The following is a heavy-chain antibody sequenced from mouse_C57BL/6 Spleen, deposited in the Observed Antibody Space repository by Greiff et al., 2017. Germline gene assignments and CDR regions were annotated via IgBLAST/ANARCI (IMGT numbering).Heavy chain of an antibody. D-gene: IGHD2-3*01. CDR3: ARGKGDGYYEGFAY. CDR2: IWSGGST. Sequence: QVQLKESGPGLVQPSQSLSITCTVSGFSLTSYGVHWVRQSPGKGLEWLGVIWSGGSTDYNAAFISRLSISKDNSKSQVFFKMNSLQADDTAIYYCARGKGDGYYEGFAYWGQGTLVTVSA. V-gene: IGHV2-2*01. J-gene: IGHJ3*01. CDR1: GFSLTSYG.